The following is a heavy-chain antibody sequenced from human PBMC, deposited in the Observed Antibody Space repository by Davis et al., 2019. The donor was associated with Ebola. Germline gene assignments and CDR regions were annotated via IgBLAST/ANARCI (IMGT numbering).Heavy chain of an antibody. V-gene: IGHV1-18*04. Sequence: ASVKVSCKASGYTFTSYGISWVRQAPGQGLEWMGWISAYNGNTNYAQKLQGRVTMTTDTSTSTAYMELRSLRSDDTAVYYCARGPRSVVVPAVADPWGQGTLVTVSS. D-gene: IGHD2-2*01. J-gene: IGHJ5*02. CDR2: ISAYNGNT. CDR1: GYTFTSYG. CDR3: ARGPRSVVVPAVADP.